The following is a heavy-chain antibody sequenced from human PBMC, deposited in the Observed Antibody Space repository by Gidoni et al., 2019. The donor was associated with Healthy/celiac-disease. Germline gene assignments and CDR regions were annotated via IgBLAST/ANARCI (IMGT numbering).Heavy chain of an antibody. V-gene: IGHV4-38-2*01. CDR3: ARVGVVTAIRVWFDP. D-gene: IGHD2-21*02. Sequence: QVQLQESGPGLVKPSETLSLTCAVSGYSISSGYYWGWIRPPPGKGLEWIGSIYHSGSPYYNPSLKSRVTISVDTSKNQFSLKLSSVTAADTAVYYCARVGVVTAIRVWFDPWGQGTLVTVSS. J-gene: IGHJ5*02. CDR1: GYSISSGYY. CDR2: IYHSGSP.